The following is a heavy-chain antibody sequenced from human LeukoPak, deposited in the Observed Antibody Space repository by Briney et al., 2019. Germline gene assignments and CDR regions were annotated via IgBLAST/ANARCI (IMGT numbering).Heavy chain of an antibody. V-gene: IGHV3-74*01. CDR1: GFTFNSYW. J-gene: IGHJ3*02. D-gene: IGHD2-15*01. CDR2: INSDGSDT. CDR3: ARGGYHNGFDI. Sequence: GGSLRLSCAASGFTFNSYWFHWVRQAPGKGLVWVSRINSDGSDTIYADSVKGRFTISRDNAKSTVYPQMNSLKAEDTAVYYCARGGYHNGFDIWGQGTMVTVSS.